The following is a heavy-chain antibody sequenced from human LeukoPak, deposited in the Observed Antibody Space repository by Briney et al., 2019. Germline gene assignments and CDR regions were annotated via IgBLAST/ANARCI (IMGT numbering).Heavy chain of an antibody. V-gene: IGHV1-2*02. CDR3: ATHSPEWRYSGYYNYYYIDV. Sequence: GASVTVSCKASGYTFTGYYMHWVRQAPGQGLEWMGWINPNSGGTNYAQKFQGRVTMTEDTSTDTAYMELSSLRSEDTAVYYCATHSPEWRYSGYYNYYYIDVWGKGTTVTVSS. D-gene: IGHD5-12*01. CDR2: INPNSGGT. CDR1: GYTFTGYY. J-gene: IGHJ6*03.